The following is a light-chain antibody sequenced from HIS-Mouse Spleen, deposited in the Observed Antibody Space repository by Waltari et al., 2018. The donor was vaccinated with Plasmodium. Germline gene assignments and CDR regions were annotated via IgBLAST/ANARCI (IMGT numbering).Light chain of an antibody. CDR1: SSDVGGSNY. Sequence: QSALTQPRPVSGSPGQSVTISCTGTSSDVGGSNYVSWYQQPPGKAPKLMIYDVSKRPSGVPDRFSGSKSGNTASLTISGLQAEDEADYYCCSYAGSYTYVFGTGTKVTVL. V-gene: IGLV2-11*01. CDR3: CSYAGSYTYV. CDR2: DVS. J-gene: IGLJ1*01.